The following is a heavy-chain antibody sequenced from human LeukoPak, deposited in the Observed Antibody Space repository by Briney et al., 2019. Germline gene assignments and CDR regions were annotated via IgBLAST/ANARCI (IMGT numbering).Heavy chain of an antibody. Sequence: GSLRLSCAASGFIFRSYGMHWVRQAPGKGLEWVAVIWYDGSNKYYVDSVKGRFTISRDNSKNTLYLQMNSLRAEDTAVYYCARDGSSSYYDFWSGYSDYWGQGTLVTVSS. J-gene: IGHJ4*02. CDR3: ARDGSSSYYDFWSGYSDY. CDR2: IWYDGSNK. CDR1: GFIFRSYG. V-gene: IGHV3-33*01. D-gene: IGHD3-3*01.